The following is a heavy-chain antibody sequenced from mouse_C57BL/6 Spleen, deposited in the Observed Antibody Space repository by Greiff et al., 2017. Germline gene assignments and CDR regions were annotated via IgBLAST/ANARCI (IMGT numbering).Heavy chain of an antibody. V-gene: IGHV1-81*01. D-gene: IGHD1-1*01. Sequence: VQLQESGAELARPGASVKLSCTASGYTFTSYGISWVKQRTGQGLEWIGEIYPRSGNTYYNEKFKGKATLTADKSSSTAYMELRRLTSEDSAVFFCAGPYYGSSVGYWGQGTTLTVSS. CDR1: GYTFTSYG. CDR3: AGPYYGSSVGY. CDR2: IYPRSGNT. J-gene: IGHJ2*01.